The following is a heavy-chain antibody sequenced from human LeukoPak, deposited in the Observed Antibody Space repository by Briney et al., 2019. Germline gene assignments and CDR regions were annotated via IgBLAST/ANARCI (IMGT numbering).Heavy chain of an antibody. D-gene: IGHD3-3*01. Sequence: PSETLSLTCALYGASSSGYYWSWIPHPPGKGVEWVGEINNSGSADYSPSLKSRVTISVDTSKNQFSLKLSSVTAADTAVYYCARARVWDFWSGYNPSGPAFDIWGQGTMVTVSS. CDR2: INNSGSA. V-gene: IGHV4-34*01. J-gene: IGHJ3*02. CDR1: GASSSGYY. CDR3: ARARVWDFWSGYNPSGPAFDI.